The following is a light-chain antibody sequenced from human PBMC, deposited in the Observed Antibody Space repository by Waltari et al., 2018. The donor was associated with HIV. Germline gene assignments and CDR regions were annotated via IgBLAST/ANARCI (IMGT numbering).Light chain of an antibody. J-gene: IGKJ1*01. CDR1: QSISSW. CDR2: KES. CDR3: QQYNSWT. V-gene: IGKV1-5*03. Sequence: DIQMTQSPSTLSASVGDRVTITCRDSQSISSWLAWYQQKPGKAPKLLIYKESSLESGVPSRFSGSGSGTEFTLTISSLQPDDFATYYCQQYNSWTFGQGTKVEIK.